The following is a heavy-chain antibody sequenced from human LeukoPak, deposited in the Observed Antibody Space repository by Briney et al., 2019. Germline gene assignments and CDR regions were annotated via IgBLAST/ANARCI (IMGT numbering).Heavy chain of an antibody. V-gene: IGHV3-53*01. J-gene: IGHJ4*02. CDR1: EFSVGSNY. D-gene: IGHD3-10*01. Sequence: PGGSLRLSCAASEFSVGSNYMTWVRQAPGKGLEWVSLIYSGGSTYYADSVKGRFTISRDSSKNTLYLQMNSLRAEDTAVYYCAKGRLGFGELNWGQGTLVTVSS. CDR3: AKGRLGFGELN. CDR2: IYSGGST.